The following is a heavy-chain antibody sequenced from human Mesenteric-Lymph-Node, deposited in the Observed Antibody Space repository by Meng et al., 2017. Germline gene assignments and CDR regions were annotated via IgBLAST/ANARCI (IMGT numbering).Heavy chain of an antibody. CDR1: GVSITSRTYY. V-gene: IGHV4-39*07. J-gene: IGHJ4*02. D-gene: IGHD6-13*01. CDR2: LYYSGST. CDR3: AREREDIAAAAPGY. Sequence: GSLRLSCTVSGVSITSRTYYWVWIRQSPGEGLECLGSLYYSGSTYYNPSLNSRVTMSLDTSKNQFSLKLSSVTAADTAVYYCAREREDIAAAAPGYWGQGTLVTVSS.